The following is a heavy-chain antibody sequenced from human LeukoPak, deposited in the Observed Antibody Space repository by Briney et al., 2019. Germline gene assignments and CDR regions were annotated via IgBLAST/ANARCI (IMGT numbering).Heavy chain of an antibody. J-gene: IGHJ3*02. CDR3: ARPYLTPEGRYNWNYPHDAFDI. CDR1: GGSISSYY. CDR2: IYYSGST. V-gene: IGHV4-59*08. Sequence: PSETLSLTCTVSGGSISSYYWSWIRQPPGKGLEWIGYIYYSGSTNYNPSLKSRVTISVDTSKNQFSLKLSSVTAADTAVYYCARPYLTPEGRYNWNYPHDAFDIWGQGTMVTVSS. D-gene: IGHD1-7*01.